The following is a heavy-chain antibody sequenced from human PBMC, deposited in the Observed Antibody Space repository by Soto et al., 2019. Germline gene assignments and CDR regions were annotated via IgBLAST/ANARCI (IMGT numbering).Heavy chain of an antibody. Sequence: GGSLRLSCAASGFTFNTYAMNWVRQAPGKGLEWVSAISADGGGTYYADSVKGRFTISRDNSKNTLSLQMNSLRAEDTAIFYCGRSSSRSCTDYWGQGTLVTVSS. CDR1: GFTFNTYA. D-gene: IGHD6-13*01. CDR3: GRSSSRSCTDY. V-gene: IGHV3-23*01. CDR2: ISADGGGT. J-gene: IGHJ4*02.